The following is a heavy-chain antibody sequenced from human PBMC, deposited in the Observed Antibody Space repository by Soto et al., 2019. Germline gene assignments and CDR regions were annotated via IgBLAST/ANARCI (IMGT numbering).Heavy chain of an antibody. CDR1: GFTISSYW. CDR2: INGDGSST. J-gene: IGHJ4*02. CDR3: AIAVAGPTAIAY. Sequence: EVQLVECGGGLVQPGESLRLSCVVSGFTISSYWMHWVRQAPGKGLVWVSRINGDGSSTNYADSVKGRFTISRDNAKNTLYLQMNTLRAEDTAVYYCAIAVAGPTAIAYWGQGNQVTVSS. D-gene: IGHD6-19*01. V-gene: IGHV3-74*01.